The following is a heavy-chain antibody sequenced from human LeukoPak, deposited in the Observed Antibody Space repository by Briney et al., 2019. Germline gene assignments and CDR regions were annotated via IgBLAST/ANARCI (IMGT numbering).Heavy chain of an antibody. D-gene: IGHD1-7*01. J-gene: IGHJ4*02. CDR1: GYTFTDYY. Sequence: ASVKVSCKASGYTFTDYYVYWVRQAPGQGLEWMGWINPNSGGTKYAQKFQGRVTMTGDTSISTAYMELSRLRFDDTAVYYCARDMGNWNYGCDYWGQGTLVTVSS. CDR3: ARDMGNWNYGCDY. V-gene: IGHV1-2*02. CDR2: INPNSGGT.